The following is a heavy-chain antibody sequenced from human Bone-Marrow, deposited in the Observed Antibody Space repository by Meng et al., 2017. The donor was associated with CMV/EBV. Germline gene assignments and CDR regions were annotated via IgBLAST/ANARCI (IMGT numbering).Heavy chain of an antibody. V-gene: IGHV1-46*01. D-gene: IGHD3-22*01. CDR2: INPRGDGT. CDR1: GYTFSSYY. J-gene: IGHJ6*02. CDR3: ARNYYPPSLYYYYGMDV. Sequence: ASVKVSCKASGYTFSSYYMHWVRQAPGQGLEWVGIINPRGDGTTYAQKFQGRVTVTRDTSTSTVYMELSSLRSEDTAVYYCARNYYPPSLYYYYGMDVWGQGITVTVSS.